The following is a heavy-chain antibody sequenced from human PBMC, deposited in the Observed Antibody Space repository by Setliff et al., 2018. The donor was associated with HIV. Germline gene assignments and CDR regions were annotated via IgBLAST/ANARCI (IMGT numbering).Heavy chain of an antibody. J-gene: IGHJ4*02. CDR1: GGSFNDYY. CDR3: ARGYASGYDAYGY. Sequence: PSETLSLTCAVYGGSFNDYYWSWIRQPPGKGLEWIGEIIHSGSINYNPSLKSRVTISVDTYNNQFSLNMNSVNAADTVVYYCARGYASGYDAYGYWGQGTLVTVSS. D-gene: IGHD5-12*01. V-gene: IGHV4-34*01. CDR2: IIHSGSI.